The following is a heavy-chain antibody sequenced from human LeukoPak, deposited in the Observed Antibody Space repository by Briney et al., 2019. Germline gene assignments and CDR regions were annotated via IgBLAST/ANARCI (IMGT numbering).Heavy chain of an antibody. V-gene: IGHV4-61*02. CDR1: GGSISSGSYY. J-gene: IGHJ5*02. CDR2: IYTSGST. CDR3: ARLLFPGWFDP. Sequence: PSQTLSLTCTVSGGSISSGSYYWSWIRQPAGKGLEWIGRIYTSGSTNYNPSLKSRVTISVDTSKNQFSLKLSSVTAADTAVYYRARLLFPGWFDPWGQGTLVTVSS.